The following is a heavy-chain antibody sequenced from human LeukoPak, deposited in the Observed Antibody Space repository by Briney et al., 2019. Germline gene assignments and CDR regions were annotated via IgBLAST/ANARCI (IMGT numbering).Heavy chain of an antibody. CDR1: GGSISSSTFY. CDR3: ARVRAMARYYFDY. J-gene: IGHJ4*02. Sequence: SETLSLTCTVSGGSISSSTFYWGWIRQPPGKGLEWIGSISYSGSTFYNPSLKSRVTISVDTSKNQFSLNLSSVDAADKAVYYCARVRAMARYYFDYWGQGTLVTVSS. V-gene: IGHV4-39*07. CDR2: ISYSGST. D-gene: IGHD5-18*01.